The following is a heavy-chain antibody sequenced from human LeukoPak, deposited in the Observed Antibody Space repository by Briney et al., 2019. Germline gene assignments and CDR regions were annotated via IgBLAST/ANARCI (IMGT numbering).Heavy chain of an antibody. CDR1: GGSISSSSYY. Sequence: SETLSLTCTVSGGSISSSSYYWGWIRQPPGKGLEWIGSIYYSGSTYYNPSLKSRVTISVDTSKNQFSLKLSSVTAADTAVYYCARENIVVVRGFDYWGQGTLVTVSS. CDR3: ARENIVVVRGFDY. CDR2: IYYSGST. V-gene: IGHV4-39*01. D-gene: IGHD2-21*01. J-gene: IGHJ4*02.